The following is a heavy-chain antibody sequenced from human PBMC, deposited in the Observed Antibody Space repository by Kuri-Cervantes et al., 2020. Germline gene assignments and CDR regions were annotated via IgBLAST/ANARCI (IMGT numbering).Heavy chain of an antibody. D-gene: IGHD7-27*01. J-gene: IGHJ4*02. CDR2: IKQDGSEK. CDR3: AREMGNWGYFDY. Sequence: GGSLRLSCVASTFTFSSYWMHWVRQAPGKGLEWVANIKQDGSEKYYVDSVKGRFTISRDNAKNSLYLQMNSLRAEDTAVYYCAREMGNWGYFDYWGQGTLVTVSS. CDR1: TFTFSSYW. V-gene: IGHV3-7*01.